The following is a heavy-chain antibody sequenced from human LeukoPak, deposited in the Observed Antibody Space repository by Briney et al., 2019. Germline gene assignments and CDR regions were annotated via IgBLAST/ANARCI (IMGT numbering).Heavy chain of an antibody. CDR1: GFTSRKFD. CDR3: VRALYNSGQFDP. J-gene: IGHJ5*02. Sequence: GGSLRLSCAASGFTSRKFDMHWVRQATGKGLEWVSGISSSGDTFYQDSVKGRFTISRENGENSLFLQLNSLRTGDTAVYYCVRALYNSGQFDPWGQGTLVTVSS. V-gene: IGHV3-13*04. D-gene: IGHD5-12*01. CDR2: ISSSGDT.